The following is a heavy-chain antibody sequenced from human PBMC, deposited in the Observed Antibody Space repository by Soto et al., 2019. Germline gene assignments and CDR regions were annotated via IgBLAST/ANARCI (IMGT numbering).Heavy chain of an antibody. CDR2: TXXXXXXX. V-gene: IGHV1-69*13. Sequence: GASVKVSCKASGGTFGNLGISWLRQAPGQGLEWMGGTXXXXXXXXXXXKFRDRLTITADATSTAYMELTSLSSEDTATYYCARDREDGSGTKYNWFDSWGQGTLVTVSS. D-gene: IGHD3-10*01. CDR3: ARDREDGSGTKYNWFDS. CDR1: GGTFGNLG. J-gene: IGHJ5*01.